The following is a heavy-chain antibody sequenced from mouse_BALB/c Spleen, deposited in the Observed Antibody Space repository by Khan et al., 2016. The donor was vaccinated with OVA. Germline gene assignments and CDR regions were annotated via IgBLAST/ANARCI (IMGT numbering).Heavy chain of an antibody. Sequence: VQLKQSGTVLARPGASVKMSCKASGYTFTSYWMHWVKQRPGQGLEWIGDIYPGNTDTNYNQKFKGKAKLTAVTSTSTAYMELYCLTNEDAAVYYCTRRNWDGAWFAYWGQGTLVTVSA. D-gene: IGHD4-1*01. CDR2: IYPGNTDT. V-gene: IGHV1-5*01. CDR3: TRRNWDGAWFAY. J-gene: IGHJ3*01. CDR1: GYTFTSYW.